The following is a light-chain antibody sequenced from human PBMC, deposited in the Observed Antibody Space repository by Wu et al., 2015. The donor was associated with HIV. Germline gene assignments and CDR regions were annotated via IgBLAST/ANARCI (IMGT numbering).Light chain of an antibody. CDR2: GAS. CDR1: QSVSNTY. CDR3: QQYGSSRT. V-gene: IGKV3-20*01. J-gene: IGKJ1*01. Sequence: EIVLTQSPGTLSLSPGETATLSCRASQSVSNTYLAWYQQKPGQAPRLLIYGASSRATNIPDRFSGSGSGTDFSLTIRRLDPDDFAVYYCQQYGSSRTFGQGTKVEIK.